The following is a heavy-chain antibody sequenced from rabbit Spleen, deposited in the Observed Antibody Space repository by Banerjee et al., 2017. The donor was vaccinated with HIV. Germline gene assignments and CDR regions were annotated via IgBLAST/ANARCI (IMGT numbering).Heavy chain of an antibody. CDR2: IHAGSRNNI. J-gene: IGHJ4*01. CDR3: ARASNDYYRGCDL. D-gene: IGHD1-1*01. CDR1: GFSFIAGYY. Sequence: QSLEESGGDLVKPGASLTLTCTASGFSFIAGYYMCWVRQAPGKGLEWIACIHAGSRNNIYYANWAKGRFTISKTSSTTVTLQMTSLTAADTATHFCARASNDYYRGCDLWGQGTLVTVS. V-gene: IGHV1S40*01.